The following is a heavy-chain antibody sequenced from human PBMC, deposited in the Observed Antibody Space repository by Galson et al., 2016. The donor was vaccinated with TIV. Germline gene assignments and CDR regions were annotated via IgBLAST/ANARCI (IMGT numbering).Heavy chain of an antibody. CDR1: GFTCSDYY. Sequence: SLRLSCAVSGFTCSDYYMSWIRHTPRKGMEWLSYISTSRGYTDYADSVKGRFTISRDNAKNSLSPQMNSLRAEDTAVYYCARSPSSGYFLFEYWGQGTLVTVSS. CDR3: ARSPSSGYFLFEY. J-gene: IGHJ4*02. CDR2: ISTSRGYT. V-gene: IGHV3-11*06. D-gene: IGHD3-22*01.